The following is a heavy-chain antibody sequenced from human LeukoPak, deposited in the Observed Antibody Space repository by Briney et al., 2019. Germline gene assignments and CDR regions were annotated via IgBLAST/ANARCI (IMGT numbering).Heavy chain of an antibody. CDR3: ARAGSGWYRHYYYGMDV. CDR2: IKQDGSEK. V-gene: IGHV3-7*03. J-gene: IGHJ6*04. CDR1: GFSFSGYA. Sequence: GGSLRLSCAASGFSFSGYALTWVRQAPGKGLEWVANIKQDGSEKYYVDSVKGGFTISRDKAKNSMYLQMNSLRAEDTPVYYCARAGSGWYRHYYYGMDVWGKGTTVTVSS. D-gene: IGHD6-19*01.